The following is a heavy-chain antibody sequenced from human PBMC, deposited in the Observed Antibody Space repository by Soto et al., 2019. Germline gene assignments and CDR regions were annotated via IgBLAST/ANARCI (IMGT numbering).Heavy chain of an antibody. CDR3: AREPARAWFDP. CDR1: GGSISSGDYY. Sequence: SETLSLTCTVSGGSISSGDYYWSWIRQPPGKGLEWIGYIYYSGSTYYNPSLKSRVTISVDTSKNQFPLKLSSVTAADTAVYYCAREPARAWFDPWGQGTLVTVSS. CDR2: IYYSGST. J-gene: IGHJ5*02. V-gene: IGHV4-30-4*01.